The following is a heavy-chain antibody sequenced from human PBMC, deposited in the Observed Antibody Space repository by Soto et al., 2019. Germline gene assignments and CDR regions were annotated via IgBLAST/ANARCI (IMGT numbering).Heavy chain of an antibody. J-gene: IGHJ4*02. CDR3: ARGRRSEGGLGSPETGTTFYFDY. V-gene: IGHV4-34*01. CDR2: INHSGST. CDR1: GGSFSGYY. D-gene: IGHD1-7*01. Sequence: KQSQTLSLTCAVYGGSFSGYYWSWIRPPPGKGLEWIGEINHSGSTNYNPSLKSRVTKSVDTSKTQFSLKLSSVTAADTAVYYCARGRRSEGGLGSPETGTTFYFDYWGQGTLVTVSS.